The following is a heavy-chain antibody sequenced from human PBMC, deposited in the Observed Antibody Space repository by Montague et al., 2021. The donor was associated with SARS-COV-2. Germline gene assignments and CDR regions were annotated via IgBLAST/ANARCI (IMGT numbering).Heavy chain of an antibody. CDR3: ARWGGTHYYDSSGYYYDYYYYGMDV. V-gene: IGHV3-7*01. D-gene: IGHD3-22*01. CDR1: GFTFSSYW. CDR2: IKQDGSEK. J-gene: IGHJ6*02. Sequence: SLRLSCAASGFTFSSYWMSWVRQAPGKGLEWVANIKQDGSEKNYVDSVKGRFTSSRDNAKKSLYLQMNSLRAEDTAVYYCARWGGTHYYDSSGYYYDYYYYGMDVWGQGTMVTVSS.